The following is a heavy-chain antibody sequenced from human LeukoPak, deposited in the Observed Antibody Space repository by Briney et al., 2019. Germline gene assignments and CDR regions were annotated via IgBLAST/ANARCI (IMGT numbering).Heavy chain of an antibody. CDR2: ISGSGGST. Sequence: GGSLRLSCAASGFTFSSYGMSWVRQAPGKGLEWVSAISGSGGSTYYADSVKGRFTISRDNSKNTLYLQMNSLRAEDTAVYYCAKDSRNMIVVVISGSVVFDIWGQGTMVTVSS. J-gene: IGHJ3*02. D-gene: IGHD3-22*01. V-gene: IGHV3-23*01. CDR1: GFTFSSYG. CDR3: AKDSRNMIVVVISGSVVFDI.